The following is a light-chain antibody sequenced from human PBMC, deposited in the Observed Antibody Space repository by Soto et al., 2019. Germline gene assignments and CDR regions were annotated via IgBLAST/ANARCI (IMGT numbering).Light chain of an antibody. V-gene: IGKV1-39*01. Sequence: DIQMTQYPSSLSASVGDRVTITCRASQSISSYLNWYQQKPGKAPKVLIYAASSLQSGIPSRFSGSGSGTDFTLTISSLQPEDFATYYCQQSYSIPWTFGQGTKVDIK. CDR2: AAS. CDR1: QSISSY. CDR3: QQSYSIPWT. J-gene: IGKJ1*01.